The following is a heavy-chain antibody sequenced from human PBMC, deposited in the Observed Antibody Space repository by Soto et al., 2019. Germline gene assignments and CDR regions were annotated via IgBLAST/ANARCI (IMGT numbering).Heavy chain of an antibody. J-gene: IGHJ3*02. D-gene: IGHD3-3*01. CDR3: ARGQESEDAFDI. Sequence: TSETLSLTCTVSGGSISSGGYYWSWIRQHPGKGLEWIGYIYYSGSTYYNPSLKSRVTISVDTSKNQFSLKLSSVTAADTAVYYCARGQESEDAFDIWGQGTMVTVSS. V-gene: IGHV4-31*03. CDR2: IYYSGST. CDR1: GGSISSGGYY.